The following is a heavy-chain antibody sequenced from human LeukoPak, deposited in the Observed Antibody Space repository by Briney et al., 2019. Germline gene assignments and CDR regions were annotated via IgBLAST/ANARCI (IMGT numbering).Heavy chain of an antibody. J-gene: IGHJ4*02. V-gene: IGHV3-23*01. CDR1: GFTFSSYA. D-gene: IGHD3-22*01. CDR3: AKDGYYYDSSGYYFSSGNDY. CDR2: ISGGGGST. Sequence: GGSLRLSCAASGFTFSSYAMSWVRQAPGKGLEWVSAISGGGGSTYYADSVKGRFTISRDNSKNTLYLQMNSLRAEDTAVYYCAKDGYYYDSSGYYFSSGNDYWGQGTLVTVSS.